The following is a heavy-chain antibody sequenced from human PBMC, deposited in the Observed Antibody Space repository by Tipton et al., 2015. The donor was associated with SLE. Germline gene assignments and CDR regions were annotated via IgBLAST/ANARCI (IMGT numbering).Heavy chain of an antibody. J-gene: IGHJ3*02. D-gene: IGHD3-10*01. CDR3: ARDYYGSGFDAFDI. Sequence: TLSLTCNVSGGSTSSGGYYWSWIRQHPGKGLEWIGYTYYSGSPYYNPSLKSRVTISLDMSKNQFSLRLSSVTAADTAVYYCARDYYGSGFDAFDIWGQGTMVTVSS. V-gene: IGHV4-31*03. CDR2: TYYSGSP. CDR1: GGSTSSGGYY.